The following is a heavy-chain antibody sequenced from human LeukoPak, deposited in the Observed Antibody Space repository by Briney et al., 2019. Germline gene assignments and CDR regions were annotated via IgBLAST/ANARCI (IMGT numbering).Heavy chain of an antibody. J-gene: IGHJ5*02. CDR3: ARSGNYDFWSGYSHWFDP. Sequence: SETLSLTCTVSGGSVSGGSYYWSWIRQPPGKGLEWIGYIYYSGRTNYNPSLKSRVTISVDTSKNQLSLKLSSVTAADTAVYYCARSGNYDFWSGYSHWFDPWGQGTLVTVSS. D-gene: IGHD3-3*01. V-gene: IGHV4-61*01. CDR1: GGSVSGGSYY. CDR2: IYYSGRT.